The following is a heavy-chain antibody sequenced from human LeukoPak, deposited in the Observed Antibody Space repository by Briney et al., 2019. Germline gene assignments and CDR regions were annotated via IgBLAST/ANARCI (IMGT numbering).Heavy chain of an antibody. V-gene: IGHV3-33*06. D-gene: IGHD6-13*01. CDR2: IWFDGIRK. CDR1: GFTFSNYG. J-gene: IGHJ4*02. CDR3: AKGLAAAGPSPLDY. Sequence: GGSLRLSCAASGFTFSNYGMHWVRQVPGKGLEWVAAIWFDGIRKYYADSVKGRFTISRDNSKNTLYLQMNSLRAEDTAVYYCAKGLAAAGPSPLDYWGQGTLVTVSS.